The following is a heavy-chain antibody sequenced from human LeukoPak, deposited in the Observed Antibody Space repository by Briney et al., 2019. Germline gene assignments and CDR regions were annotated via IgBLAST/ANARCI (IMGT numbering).Heavy chain of an antibody. CDR3: AGDFSPPHISMTPYYYYGMDV. J-gene: IGHJ6*02. CDR2: ISTSSTYI. CDR1: GFTFSSYS. D-gene: IGHD3-22*01. Sequence: TGGSLRLSCAASGFTFSSYSMNWVRQAPGKGLAWVSSISTSSTYIYYADSVKGRFTISRDNAKNSLYLQMDSLRAEDTAVYYCAGDFSPPHISMTPYYYYGMDVWGQGTTVTVSS. V-gene: IGHV3-21*01.